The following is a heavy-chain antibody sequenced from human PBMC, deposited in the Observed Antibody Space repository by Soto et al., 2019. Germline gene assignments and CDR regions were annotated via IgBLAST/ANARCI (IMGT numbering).Heavy chain of an antibody. Sequence: PGGSLRLSCAASGFTFSSYAMSWVRQAPGKGLEWVSTLSGTGGSTYYTDSVKGRFTISRDNSKNTLYLQMNSLRAEDTAVYCCARAIHFYESSGYLKWFDPWGQGTLVTVSS. CDR1: GFTFSSYA. V-gene: IGHV3-23*01. CDR3: ARAIHFYESSGYLKWFDP. D-gene: IGHD3-22*01. CDR2: LSGTGGST. J-gene: IGHJ5*02.